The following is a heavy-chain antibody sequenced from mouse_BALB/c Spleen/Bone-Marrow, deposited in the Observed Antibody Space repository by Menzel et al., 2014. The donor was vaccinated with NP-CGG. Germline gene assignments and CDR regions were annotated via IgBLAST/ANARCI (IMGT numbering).Heavy chain of an antibody. J-gene: IGHJ3*01. D-gene: IGHD1-2*01. Sequence: EVKVVESGGGLVQPGGSLKFSCAASGFDFSRYWMTWVRQAPGKGLEWIGEINPDSSTINYAPSLKDKFIISRDNAKNTLYLQMSKVRSEDTALYYCAKNYYYGYVAYWGQGTLVTVSA. CDR3: AKNYYYGYVAY. CDR1: GFDFSRYW. V-gene: IGHV4-1*02. CDR2: INPDSSTI.